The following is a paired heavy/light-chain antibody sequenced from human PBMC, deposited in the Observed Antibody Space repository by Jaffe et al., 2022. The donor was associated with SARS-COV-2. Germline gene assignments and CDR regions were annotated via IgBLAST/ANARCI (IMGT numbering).Light chain of an antibody. Sequence: DVVMSQSPLSLLVTLGQPASISCRPSQSLIYSDGYTYLSWFQQRPGQSPRRLIYKVSNRDSGVPDRFSGSGSGTDFTLKISRVEAEDVGVYYCMQGTHWPRTFGQGTKLEI. V-gene: IGKV2-30*01. CDR2: KVS. CDR3: MQGTHWPRT. CDR1: QSLIYSDGYTY. J-gene: IGKJ2*01.
Heavy chain of an antibody. V-gene: IGHV3-7*01. D-gene: IGHD6-19*01. CDR2: IKEDGSEK. Sequence: EVQLVESGGGLVQPGGSLRLSCAASGFMFSGHWMSWARQAPGKGLEWVANIKEDGSEKYYVDSVKGRFTISRDNTKNSLYLQINSLRAEDTAVYYCATGAGQDWGQGTLVIVSS. J-gene: IGHJ4*02. CDR3: ATGAGQD. CDR1: GFMFSGHW.